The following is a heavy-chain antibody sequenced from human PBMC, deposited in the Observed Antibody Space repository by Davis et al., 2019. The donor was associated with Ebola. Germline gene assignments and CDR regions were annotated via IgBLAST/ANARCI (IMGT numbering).Heavy chain of an antibody. CDR3: ARDMGGNHFDTSLDY. D-gene: IGHD3-22*01. CDR1: GFTFSNYE. CDR2: IWFDGSNE. J-gene: IGHJ4*02. V-gene: IGHV3-33*08. Sequence: GESLKISCAASGFTFSNYEMHWVRQAPGKGLEGVAVIWFDGSNEYYADSVKGRFTISRDNSKNTLYLHMKSLRADDTAVYYCARDMGGNHFDTSLDYWGQGTLVTVSS.